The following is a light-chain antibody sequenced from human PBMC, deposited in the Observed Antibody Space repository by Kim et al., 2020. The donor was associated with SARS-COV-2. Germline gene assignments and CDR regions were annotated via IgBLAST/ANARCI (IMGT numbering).Light chain of an antibody. CDR3: QVWDSRSDHWV. CDR1: NIGRKS. Sequence: SSELTQPPSVSVAPGKTTRSTCGGNNIGRKSVNWYQQKPGHAPVLVIYYDSDRPSGIPERFSGSNSGNTATLNLSRVEAGDEADYYCQVWDSRSDHWVCGGGTQLTVL. J-gene: IGLJ3*02. V-gene: IGLV3-21*04. CDR2: YDS.